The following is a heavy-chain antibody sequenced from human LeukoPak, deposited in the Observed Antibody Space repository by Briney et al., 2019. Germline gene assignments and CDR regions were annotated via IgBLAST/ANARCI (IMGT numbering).Heavy chain of an antibody. CDR1: GFTFSDRY. V-gene: IGHV3-72*01. D-gene: IGHD1-1*01. J-gene: IGHJ4*02. Sequence: PGGSLRLSCAASGFTFSDRYMDWVRQAPGKGLEWVVRTRNTANKYTTESAASVKGRFTISRDESKNSLYLQMNSLKVEDTDVYYCAKDGRWVNWNDSFDYWGQGTLVSVSS. CDR2: TRNTANKYTT. CDR3: AKDGRWVNWNDSFDY.